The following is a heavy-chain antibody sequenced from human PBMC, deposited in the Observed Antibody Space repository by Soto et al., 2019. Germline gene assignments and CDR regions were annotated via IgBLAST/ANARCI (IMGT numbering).Heavy chain of an antibody. V-gene: IGHV4-39*01. J-gene: IGHJ1*01. D-gene: IGHD2-15*01. CDR1: GGSISSSSYY. Sequence: ASETLSLTCTVSGGSISSSSYYWGWIRQPPGRGLEWIGSIYYSGSTYYNPSLKSRVTISVDTSKNQFSLKLSSVTAADTAVYYCARTLLSPTWGQGTLVTVSS. CDR2: IYYSGST. CDR3: ARTLLSPT.